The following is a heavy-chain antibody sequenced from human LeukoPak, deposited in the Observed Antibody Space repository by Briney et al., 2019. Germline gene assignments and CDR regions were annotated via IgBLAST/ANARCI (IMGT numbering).Heavy chain of an antibody. J-gene: IGHJ3*02. D-gene: IGHD6-19*01. CDR1: GFTVSSNY. CDR3: AKELTRNFPGIAVAGPGAFDI. Sequence: GGSLRLSCAASGFTVSSNYMSWVRQAPGKGLEWVSVIYSGGSTYYADSVKGRFTISRDNSKNTLYLQMNSLRAEDTAVYYCAKELTRNFPGIAVAGPGAFDIWGQGTMVTVSS. CDR2: IYSGGST. V-gene: IGHV3-53*01.